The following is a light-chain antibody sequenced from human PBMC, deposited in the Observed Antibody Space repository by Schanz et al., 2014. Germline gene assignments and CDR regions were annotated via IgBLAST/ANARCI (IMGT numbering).Light chain of an antibody. Sequence: QSALTQPASVSGSPGQSITISCTGTSSDVGGYDFVSWYQQHPVKAPKLMIYDVSARPSGVSNRFSGSKSGNTASLTVAGLQAEDEADYYCSSYSGSDIVLFGGGTKLTVL. J-gene: IGLJ2*01. V-gene: IGLV2-14*01. CDR1: SSDVGGYDF. CDR3: SSYSGSDIVL. CDR2: DVS.